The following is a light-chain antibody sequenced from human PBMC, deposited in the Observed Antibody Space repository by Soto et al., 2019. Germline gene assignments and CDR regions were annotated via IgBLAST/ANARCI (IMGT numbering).Light chain of an antibody. Sequence: EIVVTQSPATLSVSPGERATLSCRASQSVSSNLAWYQQKPGQAPRLLIDGASSRATGIPDRFSGSGSGTDFTLTISRLEPEDVAVYYCQQDGNSGVTFGHGTKVDIK. V-gene: IGKV3-20*01. CDR3: QQDGNSGVT. CDR2: GAS. J-gene: IGKJ3*01. CDR1: QSVSSN.